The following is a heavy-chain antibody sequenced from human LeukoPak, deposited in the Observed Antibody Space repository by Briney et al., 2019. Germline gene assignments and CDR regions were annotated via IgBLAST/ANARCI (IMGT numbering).Heavy chain of an antibody. CDR3: ARGSLWFGEFYFDY. Sequence: PSETLSLTCAVSGGSISSSNWWSWVRQPPGKGLEWIGEIYHSGSTNYNPSLKSRVTISVDKSKNQFSLKLSSVTAADTAVYYCARGSLWFGEFYFDYWGQGTLVTVSS. J-gene: IGHJ4*02. CDR2: IYHSGST. V-gene: IGHV4-4*02. CDR1: GGSISSSNW. D-gene: IGHD3-10*01.